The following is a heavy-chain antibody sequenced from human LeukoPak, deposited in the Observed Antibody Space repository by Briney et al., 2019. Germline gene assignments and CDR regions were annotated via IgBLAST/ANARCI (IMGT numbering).Heavy chain of an antibody. CDR3: ARASYDILTGLHYYYYMDV. V-gene: IGHV1-69*05. D-gene: IGHD3-9*01. Sequence: GASVKVSCKASGGTFSSYAISWVRQAPGQGLEWMGGIIPIFGTANYAQKFQGRVTMTRDTSISTAYMELSRLRSDDTAVYYCARASYDILTGLHYYYYMDVWGKGTTVTISS. CDR2: IIPIFGTA. J-gene: IGHJ6*03. CDR1: GGTFSSYA.